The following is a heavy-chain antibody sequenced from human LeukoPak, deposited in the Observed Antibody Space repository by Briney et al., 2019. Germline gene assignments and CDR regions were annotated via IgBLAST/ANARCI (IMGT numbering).Heavy chain of an antibody. CDR2: IVVGSGNT. CDR3: ARNGPSCLAFDI. CDR1: GFTFSSSA. Sequence: SVKVSCKASGFTFSSSAVQWVRQARGQRLEWIGWIVVGSGNTNYAQKFQGRVTITTDESTSTAYMELSSLGSEDTAVYYCARNGPSCLAFDIWGQGTMVTVSS. D-gene: IGHD2-8*01. V-gene: IGHV1-58*01. J-gene: IGHJ3*02.